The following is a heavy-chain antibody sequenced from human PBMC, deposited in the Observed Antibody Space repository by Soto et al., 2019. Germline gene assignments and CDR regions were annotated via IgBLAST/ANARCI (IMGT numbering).Heavy chain of an antibody. CDR1: GFLFDNFW. V-gene: IGHV3-7*01. CDR3: ARDTGATVAGTFDF. Sequence: SLRLSCAASGFLFDNFWMTWVRQAPGKGLEWVANIKQDGSETYYVDSVKGRFAISRDNAKDSLYLQMNSLRAEDTAMYYCARDTGATVAGTFDFWGQGTLVTVSS. CDR2: IKQDGSET. J-gene: IGHJ4*02. D-gene: IGHD6-19*01.